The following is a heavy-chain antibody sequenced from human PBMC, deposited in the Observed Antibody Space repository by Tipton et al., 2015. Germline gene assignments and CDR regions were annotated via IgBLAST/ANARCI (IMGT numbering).Heavy chain of an antibody. J-gene: IGHJ4*02. CDR3: ARSRYTVTPDS. V-gene: IGHV4-38-2*01. CDR2: ISHSGNT. D-gene: IGHD4-17*01. Sequence: TLSLTCAVSAYSISSDYYWGWIRQPPGKGLEWIGSISHSGNTYYNPSLKGRVTMPRDTSKNQFSLTGTSVTAADTAVYYCARSRYTVTPDSWGQGTLVTVSS. CDR1: AYSISSDYY.